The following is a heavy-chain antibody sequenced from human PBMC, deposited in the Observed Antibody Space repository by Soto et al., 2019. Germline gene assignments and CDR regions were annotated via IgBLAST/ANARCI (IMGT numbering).Heavy chain of an antibody. D-gene: IGHD4-4*01. CDR3: AKESKYYYYGMDV. Sequence: FAKRWVRQAPGKGLEWVSAISGSGGSTYYADSVKGRFTISRDNSKNTLYLQMNSLRAEYTAVYGCAKESKYYYYGMDVWGQGT. J-gene: IGHJ6*02. V-gene: IGHV3-23*01. CDR1: FA. CDR2: ISGSGGST.